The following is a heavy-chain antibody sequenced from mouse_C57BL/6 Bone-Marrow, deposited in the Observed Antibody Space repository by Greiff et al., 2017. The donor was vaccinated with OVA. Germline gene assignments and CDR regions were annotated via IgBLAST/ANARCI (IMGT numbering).Heavy chain of an antibody. CDR2: IWRGGST. J-gene: IGHJ4*01. CDR1: GFSLTSYG. V-gene: IGHV2-5*01. CDR3: AKHGGYYAMDD. Sequence: VQLQQSGPGLVQPSQSLSITCTVSGFSLTSYGVHWVRQSPGKGLEWLGVIWRGGSTDYNAAFMSRLSIIKDNSTSQVFFKMNSLQADDTAIYYCAKHGGYYAMDDWGQGTSVTVSS.